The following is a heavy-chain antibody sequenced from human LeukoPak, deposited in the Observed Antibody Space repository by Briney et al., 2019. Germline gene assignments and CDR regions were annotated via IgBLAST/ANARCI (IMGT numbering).Heavy chain of an antibody. D-gene: IGHD6-13*01. Sequence: PLASVTVSCKASGGTFSSYAISWVRQAPGQGLEWMGGIIPIFGTANYAQKFQGRVTITTDESTSTAYMELGSLRSEDTAVCYCARGESRIAAAGTLEGNWFDPWGQGTLVTVSS. V-gene: IGHV1-69*05. CDR2: IIPIFGTA. CDR3: ARGESRIAAAGTLEGNWFDP. J-gene: IGHJ5*02. CDR1: GGTFSSYA.